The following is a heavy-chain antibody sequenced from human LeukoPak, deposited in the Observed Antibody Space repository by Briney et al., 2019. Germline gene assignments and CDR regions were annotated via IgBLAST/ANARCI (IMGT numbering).Heavy chain of an antibody. CDR3: AKDLGGGLRWDMFDY. D-gene: IGHD4-23*01. V-gene: IGHV3-48*03. CDR1: GFTFSSYE. J-gene: IGHJ4*02. Sequence: GGSLRLSCAASGFTFSSYEMNWVRQAPGKGLEWVSYISSSGSTIYYADSVKGRLTISRDNAKNSLYLQMNSLRAEDTAVYYCAKDLGGGLRWDMFDYWGQGTLVTVSS. CDR2: ISSSGSTI.